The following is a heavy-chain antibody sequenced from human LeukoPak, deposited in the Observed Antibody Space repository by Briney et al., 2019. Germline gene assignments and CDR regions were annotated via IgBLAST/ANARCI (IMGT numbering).Heavy chain of an antibody. J-gene: IGHJ4*02. Sequence: ASVKVSCKASGYTFTSYGISWVRQAPGQGLEWMGWISAYNGNTNYAQKLQGRVTITRNTSISTAYMELSSLRSEDTAVYYCARAMVRGVIIRSYYFDYWGQGTLVTVSS. D-gene: IGHD3-10*01. CDR2: ISAYNGNT. CDR1: GYTFTSYG. V-gene: IGHV1-18*01. CDR3: ARAMVRGVIIRSYYFDY.